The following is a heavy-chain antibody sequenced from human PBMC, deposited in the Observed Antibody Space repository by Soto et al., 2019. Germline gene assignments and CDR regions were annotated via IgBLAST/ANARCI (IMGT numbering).Heavy chain of an antibody. V-gene: IGHV3-30-3*01. J-gene: IGHJ2*01. CDR2: ISYDGSNK. D-gene: IGHD5-18*01. CDR1: GFTFSSYA. Sequence: QVQLVESGGGVVQPGRSLRLSCAASGFTFSSYAMHWVRQAPGKGLEWVAVISYDGSNKYYADSVKGRFTISRDNSKNPLYLQMNSLRAEDTAVYYCARDFPRFSLRYSYVFVGWYFDLWGRGTLVTVSS. CDR3: ARDFPRFSLRYSYVFVGWYFDL.